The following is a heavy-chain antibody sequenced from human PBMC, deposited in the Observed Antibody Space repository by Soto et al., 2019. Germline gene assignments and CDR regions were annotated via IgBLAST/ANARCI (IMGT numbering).Heavy chain of an antibody. CDR3: ARAPYSSSSFFFDY. CDR1: GYSLSAFH. J-gene: IGHJ4*02. CDR2: INPNIGHA. Sequence: SVKRACKTSGYSLSAFHVDWGRQAPGLGLEWMGIINPNIGHASIAQRFQGRVALTWDTSTSTVYMELSGLRSDDTAVYYCARAPYSSSSFFFDYWGQGTPVTV. V-gene: IGHV1-46*01. D-gene: IGHD6-6*01.